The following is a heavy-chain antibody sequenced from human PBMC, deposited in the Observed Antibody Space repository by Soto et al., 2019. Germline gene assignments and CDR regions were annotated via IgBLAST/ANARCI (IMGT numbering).Heavy chain of an antibody. CDR2: ISYDGNYK. D-gene: IGHD3-10*01. CDR3: AKDRVGVRSLWFGDFDY. Sequence: QVQVVESGGGVVQPGRSLRLSCAASGFTFNKYGMNWVRQAPGKGLEWVALISYDGNYKYYADSVKGRFTISRDNSKNSLYLQMNSLRAEDTAVYYCAKDRVGVRSLWFGDFDYWGQGTLVTVSS. V-gene: IGHV3-30*18. J-gene: IGHJ4*02. CDR1: GFTFNKYG.